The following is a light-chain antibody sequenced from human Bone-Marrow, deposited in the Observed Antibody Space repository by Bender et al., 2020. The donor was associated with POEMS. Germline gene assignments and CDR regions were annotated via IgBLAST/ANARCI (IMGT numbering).Light chain of an antibody. J-gene: IGLJ1*01. CDR3: ATSTTTSPFV. V-gene: IGLV2-14*03. CDR2: DVY. CDR1: SSDVGTYDY. Sequence: QSALTQPASVSGSPGQSITISCSGTSSDVGTYDYVSWYQQHPGKAPKLMIYDVYSRPSGVSDRFSGSKSGNTASLTISGLQTEDEADYYCATSTTTSPFVFGTGTEVTVL.